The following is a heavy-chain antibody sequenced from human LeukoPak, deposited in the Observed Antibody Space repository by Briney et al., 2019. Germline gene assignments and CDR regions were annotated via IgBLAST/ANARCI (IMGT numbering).Heavy chain of an antibody. CDR3: ARIALAVAGGEGWFDP. Sequence: GGSLRLSCAASGFTFGSYEMNWVRQAPGKGLEWVSGISWNSGSIGYADSVKGRFTISRDNAKNSLYLQMNSLRAEDTALYYCARIALAVAGGEGWFDPWGQGTLVTVSS. CDR1: GFTFGSYE. V-gene: IGHV3-9*01. CDR2: ISWNSGSI. D-gene: IGHD6-19*01. J-gene: IGHJ5*02.